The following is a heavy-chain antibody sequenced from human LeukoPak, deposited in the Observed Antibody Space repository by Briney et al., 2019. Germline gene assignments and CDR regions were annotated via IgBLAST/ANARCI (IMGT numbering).Heavy chain of an antibody. CDR3: ARAYSGSYYDAFDI. V-gene: IGHV3-7*01. CDR1: GFTFSSYW. J-gene: IGHJ3*02. CDR2: IKQDGSEK. Sequence: GGSLRLSCAASGFTFSSYWMSWVRQAPGKGLEWLANIKQDGSEKYYVDSVKGRFTISRDNAKNSLYLQMNSLRAEDTAVYYCARAYSGSYYDAFDIWGQGTMVTVSS. D-gene: IGHD1-26*01.